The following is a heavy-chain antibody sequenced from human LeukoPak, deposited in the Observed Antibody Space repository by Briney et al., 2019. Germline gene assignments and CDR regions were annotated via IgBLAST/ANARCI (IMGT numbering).Heavy chain of an antibody. CDR1: GGSISSYY. V-gene: IGHV4-39*01. J-gene: IGHJ4*02. CDR2: IYYSGST. CDR3: SGTAMVTSFDY. D-gene: IGHD5-18*01. Sequence: SETLSLTCTVSGGSISSYYWGWVRQPPGKGLEWVGSIYYSGSTYYNRSLKRRVTISVDTSKNQFSLKLSSVTAADTAVYYCSGTAMVTSFDYWGQGTLVTVSS.